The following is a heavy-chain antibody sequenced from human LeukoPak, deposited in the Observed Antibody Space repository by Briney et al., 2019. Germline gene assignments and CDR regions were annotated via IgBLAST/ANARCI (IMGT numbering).Heavy chain of an antibody. CDR3: ARVTPGGYNSGWYGYYFDY. Sequence: SETLSLTCTVSGGSISYYYWTWIRQPPGRGLEWIGYIYYGESTNYNPSLKRRLTISVDTSKNQFSLKLASVTAADTAVYYCARVTPGGYNSGWYGYYFDYWGQGTLVTVSS. CDR1: GGSISYYY. J-gene: IGHJ4*02. D-gene: IGHD6-19*01. CDR2: IYYGEST. V-gene: IGHV4-59*01.